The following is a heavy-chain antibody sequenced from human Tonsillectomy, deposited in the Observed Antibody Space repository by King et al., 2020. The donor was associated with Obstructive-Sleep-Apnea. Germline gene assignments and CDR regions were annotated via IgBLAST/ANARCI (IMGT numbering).Heavy chain of an antibody. J-gene: IGHJ4*02. CDR3: AHRRPLTYYFDY. CDR2: IYWDDDK. V-gene: IGHV2-5*02. CDR1: GFSLSTSGDG. Sequence: TLKESGPTLVKPTQTLTLTCTFSGFSLSTSGDGVGWIRQPPGKALEWLTLIYWDDDKRYSPSLKSRLTITKDTSKNQVVLTMTNMDPVDTATYYCAHRRPLTYYFDYWGQGTLVTVSS.